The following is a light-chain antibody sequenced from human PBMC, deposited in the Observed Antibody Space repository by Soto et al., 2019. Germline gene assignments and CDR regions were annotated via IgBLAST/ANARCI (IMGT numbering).Light chain of an antibody. CDR1: QNINNY. CDR3: HQTFSTPRT. V-gene: IGKV1-39*01. J-gene: IGKJ1*01. CDR2: GTS. Sequence: DIQMTQSPSSLSASVGDRVTITCRASQNINNYLNWYQQRVGKAPKLLISGTSSLQIGVPSRFSGSGSGTDFTLTINTLQPEDSATYYCHQTFSTPRTFGQGTKVDIK.